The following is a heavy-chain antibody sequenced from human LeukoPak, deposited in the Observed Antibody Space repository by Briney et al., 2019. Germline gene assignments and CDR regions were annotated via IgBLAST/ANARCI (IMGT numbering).Heavy chain of an antibody. CDR3: ARWQLERRYFDY. D-gene: IGHD1-1*01. V-gene: IGHV3-23*01. CDR2: ISGSGGST. Sequence: GGSLRLSCAASGFTFSSYAMSWVRQAPGKGLEWVSAISGSGGSTYYADSVKGRFTISRDNSKNTLYLQMNSLRAEDTAVYYCARWQLERRYFDYWGQGTLVTVSS. J-gene: IGHJ4*02. CDR1: GFTFSSYA.